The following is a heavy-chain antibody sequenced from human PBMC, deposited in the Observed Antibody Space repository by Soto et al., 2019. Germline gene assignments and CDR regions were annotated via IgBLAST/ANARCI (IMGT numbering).Heavy chain of an antibody. D-gene: IGHD3-10*01. J-gene: IGHJ4*02. Sequence: QVQLVESGGGVVQPGRSLRLSCAASGFTFSNYAVHWVRQAPGKGLEWVAVISYDGGTKNYEDSVKGRFTISRDNSRNTLYLQMNSLRVEDTAVYYWARKFHFDSGTYLFDLDYWGQVTLVSASS. CDR2: ISYDGGTK. CDR1: GFTFSNYA. CDR3: ARKFHFDSGTYLFDLDY. V-gene: IGHV3-30-3*01.